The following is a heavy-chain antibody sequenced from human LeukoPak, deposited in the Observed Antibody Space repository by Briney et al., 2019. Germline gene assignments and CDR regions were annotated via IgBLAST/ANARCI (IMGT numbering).Heavy chain of an antibody. CDR1: GFTVSSNY. Sequence: PGGSLRLSCAASGFTVSSNYMSWVRQAPGKGLEWVSVIYSGGSTYYADSVKGRFTISRDNSKNTLYLQMNSLRAEDTAVYYCARGAYGSGSHYPEHWGQGTLVTVSS. D-gene: IGHD3-10*01. CDR3: ARGAYGSGSHYPEH. V-gene: IGHV3-66*01. CDR2: IYSGGST. J-gene: IGHJ4*02.